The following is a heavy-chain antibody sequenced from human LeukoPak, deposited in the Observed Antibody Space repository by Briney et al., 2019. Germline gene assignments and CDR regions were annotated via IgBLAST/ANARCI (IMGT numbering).Heavy chain of an antibody. Sequence: GGSLRLSCAASGFTFSSYSMNWVRQAPGKGLEWVSSISSSSSYIYYADSVKGRFTISRDNAKKSLYLQMNSLRAEDTAVYYCARGFDNYSALPGGYWGQGTLVTVSS. J-gene: IGHJ4*02. CDR1: GFTFSSYS. CDR2: ISSSSSYI. V-gene: IGHV3-21*01. D-gene: IGHD3-10*01. CDR3: ARGFDNYSALPGGY.